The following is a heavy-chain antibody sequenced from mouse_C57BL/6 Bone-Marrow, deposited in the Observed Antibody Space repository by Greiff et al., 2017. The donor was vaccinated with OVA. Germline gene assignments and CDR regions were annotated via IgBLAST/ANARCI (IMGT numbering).Heavy chain of an antibody. Sequence: VQLQQSGPELVKPGASVKISCKASGYTFTDYYMNWVKQSHGKSLEWIGDINPNNGGTSYNQKFKGKATLTVDKSSSTAYMELRSLTSEDSAVYYCARGECDGYYRGFAYWGQGTLVTVSA. CDR1: GYTFTDYY. V-gene: IGHV1-26*01. CDR2: INPNNGGT. D-gene: IGHD2-3*01. CDR3: ARGECDGYYRGFAY. J-gene: IGHJ3*01.